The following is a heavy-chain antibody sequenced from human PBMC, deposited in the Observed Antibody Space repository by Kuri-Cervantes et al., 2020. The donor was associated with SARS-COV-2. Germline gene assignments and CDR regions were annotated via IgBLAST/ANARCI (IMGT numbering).Heavy chain of an antibody. D-gene: IGHD3-3*01. CDR1: GFTFSSYG. V-gene: IGHV3-30*02. J-gene: IGHJ6*03. CDR2: IRYDGSNK. Sequence: GESLKISCAASGFTFSSYGMHWVRQAPGKGLEWVAFIRYDGSNKYYADSVKGRFTISRDNSKNTLYLQMNSLKTEDTAVYYCTTAGQSITIFGVVTNMDVWGKGTTVTVSS. CDR3: TTAGQSITIFGVVTNMDV.